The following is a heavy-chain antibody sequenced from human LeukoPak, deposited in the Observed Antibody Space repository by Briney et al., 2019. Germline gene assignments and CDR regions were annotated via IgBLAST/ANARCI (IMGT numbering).Heavy chain of an antibody. J-gene: IGHJ4*02. CDR1: GFTFSTYTWA. V-gene: IGHV3-23*01. D-gene: IGHD7-27*01. Sequence: GGSLRLSCAASGFTFSTYTWAMTWVRQAPGKGLEWVSAVSGGGSSTFYTDSVKGRFTISRDNSKNTLYLQMNSLGAEDTAMYYCARSGIPNHWGTAYFDYWGQGTLVTVSS. CDR2: VSGGGSST. CDR3: ARSGIPNHWGTAYFDY.